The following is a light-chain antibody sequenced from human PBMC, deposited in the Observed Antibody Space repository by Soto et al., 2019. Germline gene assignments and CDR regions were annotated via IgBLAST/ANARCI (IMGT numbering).Light chain of an antibody. CDR2: GAS. V-gene: IGKV3-20*01. J-gene: IGKJ3*01. CDR1: QSFSTSY. CDR3: QHYGSALFT. Sequence: EIVLPQSPGTLSSPPGEIATLSCRASQSFSTSYLAWYLQKPGQALRLLIYGASSRATGIPDRFSGSGSGTDFNFTISSLEPEDFAVYYCQHYGSALFTFGAGTKVVVK.